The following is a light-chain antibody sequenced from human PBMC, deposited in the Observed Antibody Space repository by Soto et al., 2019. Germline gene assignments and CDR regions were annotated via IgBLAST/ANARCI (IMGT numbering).Light chain of an antibody. CDR2: RNN. Sequence: QSALTQPASVSGSPGQSITISCTGTSSDVGSYNLVSWYQQLPGTAPKLLIYRNNQRPSGVPDRFSGSKSGTSASLAISGLRSEDEADYYCVAWDDSLSGWVFGGGTKLTVL. V-gene: IGLV1-47*01. CDR3: VAWDDSLSGWV. J-gene: IGLJ3*02. CDR1: SSDVGSYNL.